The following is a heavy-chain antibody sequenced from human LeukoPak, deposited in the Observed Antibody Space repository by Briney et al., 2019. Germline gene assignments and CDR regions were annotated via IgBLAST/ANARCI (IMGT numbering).Heavy chain of an antibody. D-gene: IGHD1-26*01. V-gene: IGHV3-64*01. J-gene: IGHJ1*01. CDR3: ATASGSQYGEFYLH. CDR2: ITSNGGST. CDR1: GFTFSRYA. Sequence: PGGSLRLSCAASGFTFSRYAMHWVRQAPGKGLEYVSAITSNGGSTYYANSVKGRFIISRDNSKNTLYLQLDSLRADDMAMYYCATASGSQYGEFYLHWGQGTLVTVSS.